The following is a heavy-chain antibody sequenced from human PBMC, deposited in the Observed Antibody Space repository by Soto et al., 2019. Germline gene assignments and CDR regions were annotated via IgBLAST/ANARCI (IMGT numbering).Heavy chain of an antibody. CDR3: ARGGGGYGSGSYRNWFDP. CDR2: ISHSGST. Sequence: SETLSLTCAVYGGSFSGYYWSWIRQPPGKGLEWIGEISHSGSTNYNPSLKSRVTISVDTSKNQFSLKLSSVTAADTAVYYCARGGGGYGSGSYRNWFDPWGQGTLVTVSS. CDR1: GGSFSGYY. J-gene: IGHJ5*02. V-gene: IGHV4-34*01. D-gene: IGHD3-10*01.